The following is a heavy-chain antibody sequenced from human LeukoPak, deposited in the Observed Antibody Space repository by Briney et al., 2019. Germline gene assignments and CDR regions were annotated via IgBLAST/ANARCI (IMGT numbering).Heavy chain of an antibody. V-gene: IGHV3-23*01. J-gene: IGHJ4*02. CDR3: AKVGYGGNSGYFDY. Sequence: GGSLRLSCAASGFTFSSYAMSWVRQAPGKGLEWVSAISGSGGSTYYADSVKGRFTISRDNSKNTLNLQMNSLRAEDTAVYYCAKVGYGGNSGYFDYWGQGTLVTVSS. D-gene: IGHD4-23*01. CDR1: GFTFSSYA. CDR2: ISGSGGST.